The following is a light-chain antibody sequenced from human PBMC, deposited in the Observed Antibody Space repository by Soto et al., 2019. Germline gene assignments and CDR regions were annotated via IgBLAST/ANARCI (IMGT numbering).Light chain of an antibody. J-gene: IGLJ1*01. CDR1: SSNIGAGSA. V-gene: IGLV1-40*01. Sequence: QSVLTQPPSVSGAPGQRVTLSCTGSSSNIGAGSAVHWYQQPPGKAPKLLIYEDNNRPSGVPDRLSGSKSGTSASLAITGLQADDEADYYCQSFDSSLSTHVFGTGTKVTVL. CDR2: EDN. CDR3: QSFDSSLSTHV.